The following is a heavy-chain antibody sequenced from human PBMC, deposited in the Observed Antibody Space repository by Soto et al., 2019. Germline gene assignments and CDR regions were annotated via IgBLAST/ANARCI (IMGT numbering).Heavy chain of an antibody. J-gene: IGHJ4*02. D-gene: IGHD6-13*01. V-gene: IGHV3-23*01. CDR2: ISGTGGNT. CDR1: GFTFRNYA. Sequence: GESLRLSCGASGFTFRNYAMSWVRQAPGKGLEWVSAISGTGGNTYYADSVKGRFTISRDNSKNTLYLQMNSLRAEDTAVYYCAQEAVAAAVTAMFDYWRQGTLVTVSS. CDR3: AQEAVAAAVTAMFDY.